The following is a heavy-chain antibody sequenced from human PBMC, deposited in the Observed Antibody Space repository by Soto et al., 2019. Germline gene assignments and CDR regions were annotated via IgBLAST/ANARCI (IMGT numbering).Heavy chain of an antibody. CDR2: IYSGGST. CDR1: GFTVSSNY. J-gene: IGHJ2*01. CDR3: ARNTVAPARGGAYLGYWYFDL. Sequence: EVQLVESGGGLVQPGGSLRLSCAASGFTVSSNYMSWVRQAPGKGLEWVSVIYSGGSTYYADSVKGRFTISRHNSKNTMYVQMNSLRAEETAGYYCARNTVAPARGGAYLGYWYFDLWGRGTLVTVSS. V-gene: IGHV3-53*04. D-gene: IGHD4-17*01.